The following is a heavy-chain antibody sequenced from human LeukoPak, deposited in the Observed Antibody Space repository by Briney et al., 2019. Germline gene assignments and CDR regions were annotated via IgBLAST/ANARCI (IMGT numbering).Heavy chain of an antibody. J-gene: IGHJ4*02. CDR1: GGSISGYY. V-gene: IGHV4-4*07. CDR3: ARDGGSGWYNY. D-gene: IGHD6-19*01. CDR2: MHSTGST. Sequence: PSETLSLTCTVSGGSISGYYWNWIRQTAGKGLEWLGRMHSTGSTNYSPSLNSRLTVSLDTSKNQFSLRLTSVTAADTAVYYCARDGGSGWYNYWGQGTLVIVSS.